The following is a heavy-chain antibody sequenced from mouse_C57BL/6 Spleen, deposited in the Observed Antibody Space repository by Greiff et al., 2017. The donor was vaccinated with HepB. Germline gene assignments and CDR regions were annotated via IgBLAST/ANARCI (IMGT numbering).Heavy chain of an antibody. J-gene: IGHJ2*01. V-gene: IGHV5-12*01. CDR1: GFTFSDYY. CDR3: ARRNVSYFDY. Sequence: EVMLVESGGGLVQPGGSLKLSCEASGFTFSDYYMYWVRQTPEKRLEWVAYISNGGGSTDYTDNVKGRFTISIDNAKNTLYLQMSRLKSEDTAMYYCARRNVSYFDYWGQGTTLTVSS. CDR2: ISNGGGST.